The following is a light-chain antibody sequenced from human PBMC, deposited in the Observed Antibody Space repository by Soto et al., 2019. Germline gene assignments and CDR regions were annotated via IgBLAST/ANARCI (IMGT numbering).Light chain of an antibody. Sequence: EIVLTQSPGTLSLSPGERATLSCRASQSVSSIYLAWYQQKPGQAPRLLIYGASSRATGIPDRFSGSGSGTDFTLTISRLEPVYVAVYYCQQYGSSRWTFGQGPKLDIK. CDR1: QSVSSIY. CDR3: QQYGSSRWT. CDR2: GAS. J-gene: IGKJ1*01. V-gene: IGKV3-20*01.